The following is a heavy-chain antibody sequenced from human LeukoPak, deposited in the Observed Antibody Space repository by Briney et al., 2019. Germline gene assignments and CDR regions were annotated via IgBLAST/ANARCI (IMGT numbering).Heavy chain of an antibody. CDR3: AKGGGYYYYAPFDY. D-gene: IGHD3-22*01. Sequence: GGSLRLSCAASGFTFSSYAMSWVRQAPGKGLEWVSSISGSGGSTYYADSVKGRFTISRDNSKNTLYLQMNSLRAEDTAVYYCAKGGGYYYYAPFDYWGQGTLVTVSS. J-gene: IGHJ4*02. CDR2: ISGSGGST. CDR1: GFTFSSYA. V-gene: IGHV3-23*01.